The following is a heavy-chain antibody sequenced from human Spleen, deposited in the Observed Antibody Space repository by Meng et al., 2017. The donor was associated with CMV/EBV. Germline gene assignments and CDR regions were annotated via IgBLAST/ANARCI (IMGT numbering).Heavy chain of an antibody. V-gene: IGHV3-7*01. Sequence: GESLKISCAASGFTFSSYWMDWVRQAPGKGLEWVANIKQDGSKKYYVDSVKGRFTISRDNAKNSLYLQMNSLRAEDTAVYYCARDVGYLAFDYWGQGTLVPSPQ. J-gene: IGHJ4*02. CDR2: IKQDGSKK. CDR1: GFTFSSYW. CDR3: ARDVGYLAFDY. D-gene: IGHD2-15*01.